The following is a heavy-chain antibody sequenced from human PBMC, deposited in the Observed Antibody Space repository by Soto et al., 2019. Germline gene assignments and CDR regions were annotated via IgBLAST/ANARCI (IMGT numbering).Heavy chain of an antibody. CDR1: GRSITSGDFY. CDR2: IYYSGST. D-gene: IGHD4-17*01. V-gene: IGHV4-30-4*01. Sequence: SETLSLTCSVSGRSITSGDFYWSWIRQPPGKGLEWIGYIYYSGSTYYNPSLKSRVTISVDTSKNQFSLKLSSVTAADTAVYYCARSTVTMVNFWGQGTLVTVSS. CDR3: ARSTVTMVNF. J-gene: IGHJ4*02.